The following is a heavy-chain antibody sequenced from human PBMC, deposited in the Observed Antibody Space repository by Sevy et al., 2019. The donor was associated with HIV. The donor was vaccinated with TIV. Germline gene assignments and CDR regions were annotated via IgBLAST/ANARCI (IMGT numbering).Heavy chain of an antibody. CDR1: GGSFSSSRYY. CDR2: IYTSGST. CDR3: AGRIAVAAFDY. Sequence: SETLSITCTVSGGSFSSSRYYWNWIRQPAGRGLEWIGRIYTSGSTNYNPSLKSRVTMSVDTSKNQFSLKLSSVTAADTAVYYWAGRIAVAAFDYRGQGNLVTVSS. J-gene: IGHJ4*02. V-gene: IGHV4-61*02. D-gene: IGHD6-19*01.